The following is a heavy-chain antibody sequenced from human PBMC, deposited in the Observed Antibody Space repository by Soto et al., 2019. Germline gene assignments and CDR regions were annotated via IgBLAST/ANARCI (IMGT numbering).Heavy chain of an antibody. CDR2: IYYSGST. J-gene: IGHJ6*03. CDR1: GGSISSGGYY. V-gene: IGHV4-31*03. CDR3: AASYCTNGVCYPLNYYYYMDV. Sequence: QVQLQESGPGLVKPSQTLSLTCTVSGGSISSGGYYWSWIRQHPGKGLEGIGYIYYSGSTYYNPSLKIRITISVDTLKNQFSLKLSSVTAADTAVYYCAASYCTNGVCYPLNYYYYMDVWGKGTTVTVSS. D-gene: IGHD2-8*01.